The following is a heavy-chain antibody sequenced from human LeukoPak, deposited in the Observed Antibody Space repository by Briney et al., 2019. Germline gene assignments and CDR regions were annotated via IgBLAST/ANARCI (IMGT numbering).Heavy chain of an antibody. Sequence: PSETLSLTCTVSGGSISSYYWSWIRQPPGKGLEWIGYIYYSGSTNYNPSLKSRVTISVDTSKNQFSLKLSSVTAADTAVYYCARATNSGYASNRLFDYWGQGTLVTASS. CDR2: IYYSGST. CDR3: ARATNSGYASNRLFDY. CDR1: GGSISSYY. J-gene: IGHJ4*02. V-gene: IGHV4-59*01. D-gene: IGHD5-12*01.